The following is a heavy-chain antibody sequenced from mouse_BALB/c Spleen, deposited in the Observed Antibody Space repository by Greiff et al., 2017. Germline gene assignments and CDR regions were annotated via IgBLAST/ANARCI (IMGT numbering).Heavy chain of an antibody. CDR2: ISSGGSYT. CDR3: ARQTAAMDY. Sequence: EVQGVESGGDLVKPGGSLKLSCAASGFTFSSYGMSWVRQTPDKRLEWVATISSGGSYTYYPDSVKGRFTISRDNAKNTLYLQMSSLKSEDTAMYYCARQTAAMDYWGQGTSVTVSS. V-gene: IGHV5-6*01. CDR1: GFTFSSYG. D-gene: IGHD1-2*01. J-gene: IGHJ4*01.